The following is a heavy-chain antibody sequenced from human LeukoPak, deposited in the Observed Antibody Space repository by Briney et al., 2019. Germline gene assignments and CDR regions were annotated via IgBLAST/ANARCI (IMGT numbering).Heavy chain of an antibody. Sequence: QSGGSLRLSCGASGFTFSNYAMYWVRQAPGKGLEWVSGLTGGGDFTYYADSVKGRFTIYRDNSKNTLYLEMNSLRADDTAVYYCAKRGNTISFFDPWGQGTLVTVSS. V-gene: IGHV3-23*01. CDR2: LTGGGDFT. CDR3: AKRGNTISFFDP. D-gene: IGHD5-24*01. J-gene: IGHJ5*02. CDR1: GFTFSNYA.